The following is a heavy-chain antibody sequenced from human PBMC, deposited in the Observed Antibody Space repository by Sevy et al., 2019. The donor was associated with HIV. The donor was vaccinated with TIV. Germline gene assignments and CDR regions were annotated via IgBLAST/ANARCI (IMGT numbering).Heavy chain of an antibody. Sequence: GGSLRLSCAASEFTFSSYAMSWVRQAPGKGLEWVSSISGSGRYTYYADSVEGRFTISRDNSKNTPYVQMNSLRAEDTAVYYCAKGFCSGGTCPRDYYYYGMDVWGQGTTVTVSS. D-gene: IGHD2-15*01. CDR1: EFTFSSYA. J-gene: IGHJ6*02. CDR2: ISGSGRYT. V-gene: IGHV3-23*01. CDR3: AKGFCSGGTCPRDYYYYGMDV.